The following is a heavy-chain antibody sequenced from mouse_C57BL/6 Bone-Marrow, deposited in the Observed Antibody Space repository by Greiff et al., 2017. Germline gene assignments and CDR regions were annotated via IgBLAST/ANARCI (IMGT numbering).Heavy chain of an antibody. V-gene: IGHV5-6*01. D-gene: IGHD2-2*01. CDR1: GFTFSSYG. Sequence: EVQLVESGGDLVKPGGSLKLSCAASGFTFSSYGMSWVRQTPDKRLEWVATISSGGSYTYYPDSVKGRFTISRDNATNTLYLQMSRLKSEDTAMYYCARRGMVKGYFDYWGQGTTLTVSS. CDR2: ISSGGSYT. J-gene: IGHJ2*01. CDR3: ARRGMVKGYFDY.